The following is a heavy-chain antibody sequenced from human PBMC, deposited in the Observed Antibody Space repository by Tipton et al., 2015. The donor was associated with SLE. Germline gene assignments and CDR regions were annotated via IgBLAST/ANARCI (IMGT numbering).Heavy chain of an antibody. CDR1: GGSFSGYY. D-gene: IGHD7-27*01. CDR2: INHSGST. Sequence: TLSLTCAVYGGSFSGYYWSWIRQPPGKGPEWIGEINHSGSTNYNPSLKSRVTISVDTSKKQFSLKLGSVTAADTAVYYCARGELGIRTFDYWGQGTLVTVSS. J-gene: IGHJ4*02. CDR3: ARGELGIRTFDY. V-gene: IGHV4-34*01.